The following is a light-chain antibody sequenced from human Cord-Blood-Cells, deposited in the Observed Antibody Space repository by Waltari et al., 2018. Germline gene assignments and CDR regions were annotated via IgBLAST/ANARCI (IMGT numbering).Light chain of an antibody. J-gene: IGLJ3*02. CDR2: YKSDSDK. Sequence: QAVLTQPASLSASPGASASLTCTLRSRINVGTYRLYWSQQKPGSPPQYLLRYKSDSDKQQGSGVPIRFSGSKDASANAGILLISGLQSEDEADYYCMIWHSSAWVFGGGTKLTVL. CDR3: MIWHSSAWV. CDR1: SRINVGTYR. V-gene: IGLV5-45*01.